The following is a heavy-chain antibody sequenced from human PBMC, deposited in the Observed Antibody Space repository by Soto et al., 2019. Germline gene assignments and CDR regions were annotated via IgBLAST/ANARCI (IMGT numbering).Heavy chain of an antibody. CDR2: IYSGGST. J-gene: IGHJ4*02. Sequence: GGSLRLSCAASGFTVSSNYMSWVRQAPGKGLEWVSVIYSGGSTYYADSVKGRFTISRDNSKNTLYLQMNSLRAEDTAVYYCASHRDPRAAAVYPIDYWGQGTLVTVSS. D-gene: IGHD6-13*01. CDR1: GFTVSSNY. V-gene: IGHV3-53*01. CDR3: ASHRDPRAAAVYPIDY.